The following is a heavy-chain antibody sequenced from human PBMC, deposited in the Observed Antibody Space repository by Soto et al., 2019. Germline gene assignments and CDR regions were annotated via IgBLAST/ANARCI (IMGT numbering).Heavy chain of an antibody. CDR2: ISTENGNT. D-gene: IGHD3-22*01. V-gene: IGHV1-18*04. CDR3: ARDSSSGTFDN. CDR1: GYTFINNA. Sequence: ASVKVSFKASGYTFINNAITWLRQAPGQGLEWMGWISTENGNTNYAQNLQGRVILTRDRSTNTAYMELRSLRPEDTATYYCARDSSSGTFDNWGQGALVTVSS. J-gene: IGHJ4*02.